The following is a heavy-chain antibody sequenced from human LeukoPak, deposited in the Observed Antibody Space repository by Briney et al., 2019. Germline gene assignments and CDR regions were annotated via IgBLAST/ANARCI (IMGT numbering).Heavy chain of an antibody. J-gene: IGHJ4*02. CDR1: GFTFSTSV. Sequence: GGSLRLSCAASGFTFSTSVMIWVRQAPGKGLQWVSTINDGGDSSYYADSVKGRFTISRDNSKRTLFLQMNSLRAEDTAVYYCAKESGSFDWGQGTLVTVSS. V-gene: IGHV3-23*01. CDR3: AKESGSFD. D-gene: IGHD5-12*01. CDR2: INDGGDSS.